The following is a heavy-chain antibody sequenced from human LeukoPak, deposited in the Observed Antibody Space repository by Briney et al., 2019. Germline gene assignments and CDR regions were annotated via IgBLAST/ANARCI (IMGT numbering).Heavy chain of an antibody. V-gene: IGHV4-39*01. J-gene: IGHJ5*02. CDR3: ARSLRYFGSFDP. Sequence: SETLSLTCTVSGGSISSSSYYWGWIRQPPGKGLEWIGSIYYSGSTYYNPSLKSRVTISVDTSKNQFSLRLSSVTAADTAVYYCARSLRYFGSFDPWGQGTLVTVSS. CDR2: IYYSGST. D-gene: IGHD3-9*01. CDR1: GGSISSSSYY.